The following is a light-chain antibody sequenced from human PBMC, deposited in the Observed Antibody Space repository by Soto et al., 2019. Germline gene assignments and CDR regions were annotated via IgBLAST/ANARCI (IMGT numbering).Light chain of an antibody. CDR1: SSDIGGYDH. V-gene: IGLV2-8*01. J-gene: IGLJ3*02. CDR2: EVT. CDR3: GSFAXPVXV. Sequence: QSALTQPPSASGSPGQSVTISCTGTSSDIGGYDHVSWYRQDXGKAPKVMIYEVTKRPSGVPDRFSGSKAGNTASLTVFGLQAEDEANYYCGSFAXPVXVFGGGTKLTVL.